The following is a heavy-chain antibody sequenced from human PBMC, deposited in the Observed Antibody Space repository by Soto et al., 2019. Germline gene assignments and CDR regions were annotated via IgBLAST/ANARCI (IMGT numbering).Heavy chain of an antibody. V-gene: IGHV4-39*01. CDR2: IFYSGST. CDR3: AGLGNSSGWYSGRYFDF. D-gene: IGHD6-19*01. CDR1: GGSISSSSYY. J-gene: IGHJ4*02. Sequence: PSETLSLTCTVSGGSISSSSYYWGWIRQPPGKGLEWIGSIFYSGSTYYNPSLKSRVTISVDTSKNQFSLKLSSVTAADTAVYYCAGLGNSSGWYSGRYFDFWGQGTLVTVSS.